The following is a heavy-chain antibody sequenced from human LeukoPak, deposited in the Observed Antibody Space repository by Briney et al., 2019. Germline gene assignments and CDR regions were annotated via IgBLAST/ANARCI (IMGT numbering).Heavy chain of an antibody. D-gene: IGHD2/OR15-2a*01. V-gene: IGHV3-23*01. J-gene: IGHJ4*02. CDR3: AKDSAKKYDDY. Sequence: GGSLRLSCAASGFTFSSYAMSWVRQAPGKGLEWVSGISGSDGSTNYADSVKGRFTISRENSKNTLYLQMNSLRAEGTAVYYCAKDSAKKYDDYWGQGTLVTVSS. CDR1: GFTFSSYA. CDR2: ISGSDGST.